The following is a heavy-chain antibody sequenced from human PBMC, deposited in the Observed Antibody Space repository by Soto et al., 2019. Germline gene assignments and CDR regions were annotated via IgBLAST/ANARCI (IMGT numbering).Heavy chain of an antibody. V-gene: IGHV3-30*18. CDR2: VSYDATNK. Sequence: QVQLVESGGGVVRPGTSLTLACAASGFTFSGIAMHWVRQAPGKGLEWVAVVSYDATNKFYGESVKGRFTVSRDNSTHTLYLHMTSLRPEDTATYYCAKALSFTSSALDSWGQGSLVIVS. CDR1: GFTFSGIA. J-gene: IGHJ5*02. D-gene: IGHD2-2*01. CDR3: AKALSFTSSALDS.